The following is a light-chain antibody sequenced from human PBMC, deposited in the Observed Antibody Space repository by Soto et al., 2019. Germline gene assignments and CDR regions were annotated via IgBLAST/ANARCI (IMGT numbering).Light chain of an antibody. Sequence: DIQMTQSPSSLSASLGARVTITCRASQGISNYLAWYQQKPGKVPKLLIYAASTLQSGVPSRFSGSGSGTDFTLTISSLQPEDVATYYCQKYNSAPQTFGQGTKVDI. CDR3: QKYNSAPQT. CDR2: AAS. J-gene: IGKJ1*01. V-gene: IGKV1-27*01. CDR1: QGISNY.